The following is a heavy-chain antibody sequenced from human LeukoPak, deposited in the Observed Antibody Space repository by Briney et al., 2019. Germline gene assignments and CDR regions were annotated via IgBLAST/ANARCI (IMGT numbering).Heavy chain of an antibody. CDR2: ISAYNGNT. Sequence: ASVKVSCKASGYTFTSYGISWVREAPGQGLEWMGWISAYNGNTNYAQKLQGRVTMTTDTSTSTAYMELRSLRSDDTAVYYCARVSLADYTFDYWGQGTLVTVSS. J-gene: IGHJ4*02. D-gene: IGHD4-11*01. CDR3: ARVSLADYTFDY. V-gene: IGHV1-18*01. CDR1: GYTFTSYG.